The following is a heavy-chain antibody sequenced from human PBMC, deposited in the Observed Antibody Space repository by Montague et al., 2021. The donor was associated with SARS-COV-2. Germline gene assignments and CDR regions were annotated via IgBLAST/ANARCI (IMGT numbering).Heavy chain of an antibody. CDR2: ISYSGSN. J-gene: IGHJ6*02. CDR3: ASFAHRLLFNSAYYGMDV. Sequence: SETLSLTCAVYGGSFRGYYWSWLRQPPGKGLEWIGEISYSGSNNYNPSLKSRVTISIDTSKNQFSLKLSSVTAADTAVYYCASFAHRLLFNSAYYGMDVWGQGTTVTVSS. V-gene: IGHV4-34*01. D-gene: IGHD2-2*01. CDR1: GGSFRGYY.